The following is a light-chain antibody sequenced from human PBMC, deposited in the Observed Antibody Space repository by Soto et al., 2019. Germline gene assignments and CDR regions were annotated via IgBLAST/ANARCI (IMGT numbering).Light chain of an antibody. CDR3: QQSYSTPYT. CDR2: AAS. J-gene: IGKJ2*01. Sequence: DIQMTQSPSSLSASVGDRVTITCRASQSISSYLNWYEQKPGKAPKLLIYAASSLQSGVPSRFSCSGSGTDFTLTISSLQPEDFANYYCQQSYSTPYTVGQGTKLEIK. V-gene: IGKV1-39*01. CDR1: QSISSY.